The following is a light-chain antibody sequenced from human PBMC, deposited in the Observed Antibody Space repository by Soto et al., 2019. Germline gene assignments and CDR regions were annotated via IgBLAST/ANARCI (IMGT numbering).Light chain of an antibody. Sequence: EIVMTQSPATLSVSPGERATLSCRASQSVSSNLAWYQQKPGQAPRLLIYRASTRATGIPARFSGSGSGTEFTVTISSLQSEDFAVYYCQQYNNWPPVTFGGGTKVEIK. CDR2: RAS. J-gene: IGKJ4*01. V-gene: IGKV3-15*01. CDR1: QSVSSN. CDR3: QQYNNWPPVT.